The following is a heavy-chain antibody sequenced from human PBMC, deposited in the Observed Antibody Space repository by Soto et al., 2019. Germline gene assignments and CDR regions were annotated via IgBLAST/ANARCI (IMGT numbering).Heavy chain of an antibody. Sequence: EVQLLESGGGLEQPGGSLRLSCAASGFTFSSYAMSWVRQAPGKGLEWVSAISGSGGSTYYADSVKGRFTISRDNSKNTLYLQMNSLRAEDTAVYYCANPYCSSTSCYHYYYAMDVWGQGTTVIVSS. J-gene: IGHJ6*02. CDR1: GFTFSSYA. V-gene: IGHV3-23*01. D-gene: IGHD2-2*01. CDR3: ANPYCSSTSCYHYYYAMDV. CDR2: ISGSGGST.